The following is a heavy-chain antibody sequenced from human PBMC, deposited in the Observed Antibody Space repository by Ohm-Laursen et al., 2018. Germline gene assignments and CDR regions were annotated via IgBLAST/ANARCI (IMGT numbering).Heavy chain of an antibody. CDR3: ARYIPSMDYYYGMDV. D-gene: IGHD2-2*02. J-gene: IGHJ6*02. CDR2: IYTSETT. V-gene: IGHV4-4*07. CDR1: GGSISSYY. Sequence: DTLSLTCTVSGGSISSYYWSWIRQPAGKELEWIGRIYTSETTNYNPSLKSRVTMSVDTSKNQFSLKLSSVTAADTAVYYCARYIPSMDYYYGMDVWGQGTTVTVSS.